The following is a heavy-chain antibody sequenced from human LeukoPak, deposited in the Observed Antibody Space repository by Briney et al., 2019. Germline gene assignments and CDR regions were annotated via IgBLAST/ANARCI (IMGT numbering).Heavy chain of an antibody. CDR2: ISGSGDTI. D-gene: IGHD3-10*01. CDR1: GFTFRSYE. Sequence: PGGSLRLSCAASGFTFRSYEMNWVRQAPGKGLEWVSYISGSGDTIYYADSVKGRFTISRDNAKNSLYLQMNSLRAEDTALYYCAREPLSITMYGLGRRTYYYYGMDVWGQGTTVTVSS. CDR3: AREPLSITMYGLGRRTYYYYGMDV. V-gene: IGHV3-48*03. J-gene: IGHJ6*02.